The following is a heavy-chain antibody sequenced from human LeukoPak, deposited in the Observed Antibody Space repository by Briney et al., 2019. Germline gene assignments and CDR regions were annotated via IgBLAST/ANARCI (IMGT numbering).Heavy chain of an antibody. CDR3: ARSMDRGGSRRIVDLDY. CDR2: ISSSSSYI. D-gene: IGHD2-15*01. Sequence: GGSLRLPCAASGFTFSSYSMNWVRQAPGKGLEWVSSISSSSSYIYYADSVKGRFTISRDNAKNSLYLQMNSLRTEDTAVYYCARSMDRGGSRRIVDLDYWGQGTLVTVSS. J-gene: IGHJ4*02. V-gene: IGHV3-21*04. CDR1: GFTFSSYS.